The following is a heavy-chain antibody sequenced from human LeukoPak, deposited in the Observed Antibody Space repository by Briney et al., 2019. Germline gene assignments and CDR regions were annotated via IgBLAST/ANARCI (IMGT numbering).Heavy chain of an antibody. CDR1: GFIFSSYA. J-gene: IGHJ4*02. D-gene: IGHD6-13*01. Sequence: GGSLRLPCAASGFIFSSYAMTWVRQAPGKGLEWVAAISGSGVTTYYADSVKGRFTISRDNPRNRLYLQMSSLRAEDTAVYYCARGSSWSYDYWGRGTLVTVSS. CDR2: ISGSGVTT. V-gene: IGHV3-23*01. CDR3: ARGSSWSYDY.